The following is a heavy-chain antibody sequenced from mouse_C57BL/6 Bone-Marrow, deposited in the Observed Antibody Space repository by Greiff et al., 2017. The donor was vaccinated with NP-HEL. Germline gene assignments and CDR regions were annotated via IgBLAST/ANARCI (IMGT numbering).Heavy chain of an antibody. CDR1: GFNIKDYY. D-gene: IGHD1-1*01. J-gene: IGHJ1*03. V-gene: IGHV14-2*01. CDR2: IDPEDGET. CDR3: ASPITTVVAPGYFDV. Sequence: VQLQQSGAELVKPGASVKLSCTASGFNIKDYYMHWVKQRTEQGLEWIGRIDPEDGETKYAPNFQGKATITADTSSNTAYLQLSSLTSEDTAVYYCASPITTVVAPGYFDVWGTGTTVTVSS.